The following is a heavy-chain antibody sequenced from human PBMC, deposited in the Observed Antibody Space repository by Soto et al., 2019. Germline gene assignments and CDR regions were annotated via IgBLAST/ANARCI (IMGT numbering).Heavy chain of an antibody. CDR1: GFTFSTYA. J-gene: IGHJ4*02. Sequence: EVQLLESGGGLVQPGGSLRLSCAASGFTFSTYAMAWVRQAPGKGLEWVSAISGSGAGAYLADSVRGRFTISRDNSKNTLDLQMSGLIAEDTALYYCAKAFDASGYYYERAFDYWGQGTLVTVSS. CDR3: AKAFDASGYYYERAFDY. D-gene: IGHD3-22*01. V-gene: IGHV3-23*01. CDR2: ISGSGAGA.